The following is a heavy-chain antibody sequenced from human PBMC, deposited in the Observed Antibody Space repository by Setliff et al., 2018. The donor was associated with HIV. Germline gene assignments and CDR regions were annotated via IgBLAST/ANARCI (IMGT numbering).Heavy chain of an antibody. CDR1: GGSISSYY. V-gene: IGHV4-4*09. CDR3: ARGRAIFGVVKPYFDY. Sequence: SETLSLTCTVSGGSISSYYWSWIRQPPGKGLEWIGYINTSGTTNYNPSLKSRVTISVDTSKNQFSLNLSSVTAADTAVYYCARGRAIFGVVKPYFDYWGQGTLVTVSS. CDR2: INTSGTT. J-gene: IGHJ4*02. D-gene: IGHD3-3*01.